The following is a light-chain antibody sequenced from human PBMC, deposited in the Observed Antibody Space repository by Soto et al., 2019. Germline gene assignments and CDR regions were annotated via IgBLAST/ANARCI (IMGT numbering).Light chain of an antibody. CDR2: DAS. CDR1: QYIGSA. V-gene: IGKV3-15*01. J-gene: IGKJ1*01. CDR3: QQYGDRPRT. Sequence: EVVLTQSPASLSVSPGDRATLWCRASQYIGSAVAWYHQRSGQAPRLLIFDASIRVPTTPARFSGSVSGTEFTLTISSLESEDFAVYFCQQYGDRPRTFGQGTKVDI.